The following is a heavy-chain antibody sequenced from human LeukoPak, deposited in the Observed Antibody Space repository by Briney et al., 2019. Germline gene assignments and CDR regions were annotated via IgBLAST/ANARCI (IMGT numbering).Heavy chain of an antibody. J-gene: IGHJ4*02. CDR2: IKSKGDGGTI. CDR1: GFTFSNAW. Sequence: PGGSLRLSCAASGFTFSNAWMSWVRQAPGKGLEWVGRIKSKGDGGTIDYAAPVKGRFIISRDDSKNTLYLQMNSLKTEDTAVYYCTTERVIVVVITGGFDYWGQGTLVTVSS. CDR3: TTERVIVVVITGGFDY. D-gene: IGHD3-22*01. V-gene: IGHV3-15*01.